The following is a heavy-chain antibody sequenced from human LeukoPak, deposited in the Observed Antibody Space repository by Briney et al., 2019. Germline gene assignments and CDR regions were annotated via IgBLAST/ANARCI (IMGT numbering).Heavy chain of an antibody. CDR3: ARREPLSYYDFWSGYYRYYYYGMDV. CDR1: GYTFTSYD. CDR2: MNPNSGNT. D-gene: IGHD3-3*01. V-gene: IGHV1-8*01. Sequence: ASVKVSCKASGYTFTSYDINWVRQATGQGLEWMGWMNPNSGNTGYAQKFQGRVTMTRNTSISTAYMELSRLRSEDTAVYYCARREPLSYYDFWSGYYRYYYYGMDVWGQGTTVTVSS. J-gene: IGHJ6*02.